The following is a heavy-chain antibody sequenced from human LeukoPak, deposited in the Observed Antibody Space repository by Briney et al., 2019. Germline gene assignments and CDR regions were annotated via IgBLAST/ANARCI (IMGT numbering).Heavy chain of an antibody. Sequence: TGGSLRLSCAASGFTLSSYAMSWVRQAPGKGLEWVSAISDSGNTYHADSVKGRFTISRDSSKNTLFLQMNRLRPEDAAVYYCAKQSLGSGYPIDYWGQGTLVTVSS. CDR2: ISDSGNT. J-gene: IGHJ4*02. CDR3: AKQSLGSGYPIDY. D-gene: IGHD3-22*01. V-gene: IGHV3-23*01. CDR1: GFTLSSYA.